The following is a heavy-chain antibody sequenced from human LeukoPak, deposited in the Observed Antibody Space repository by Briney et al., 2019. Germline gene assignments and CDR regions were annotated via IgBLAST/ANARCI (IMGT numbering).Heavy chain of an antibody. CDR1: GFTFSHYY. D-gene: IGHD4-17*01. CDR2: ISNSGSFK. V-gene: IGHV3-11*03. CDR3: VGPGDYGDGRDPAHNWFDP. Sequence: KSGGSLRLSCAASGFTFSHYYMSWIRQAPGKGLERVSYISNSGSFKNYADSVKGRFTISRDNAKNSLYLQMNSLRADDTAVYYCVGPGDYGDGRDPAHNWFDPWGQGTLVTVSS. J-gene: IGHJ5*02.